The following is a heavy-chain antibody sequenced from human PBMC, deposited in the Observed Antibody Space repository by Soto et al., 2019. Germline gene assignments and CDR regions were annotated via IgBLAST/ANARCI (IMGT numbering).Heavy chain of an antibody. CDR2: ISSSSNSI. V-gene: IGHV3-48*01. CDR3: WLGKGSGDRNAPHAF. Sequence: PGGSLRLSCAASGFTFSRYSMNWVRQAPGKGLEWVSYISSSSNSIYYADSVKGRFTISRDNAKNSLHLQMNSLRAEDTAVYYCWLGKGSGDRNAPHAFWGQGNLVTGSS. J-gene: IGHJ4*02. D-gene: IGHD6-25*01. CDR1: GFTFSRYS.